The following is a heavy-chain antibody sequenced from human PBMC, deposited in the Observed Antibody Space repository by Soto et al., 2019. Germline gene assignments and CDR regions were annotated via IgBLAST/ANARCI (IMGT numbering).Heavy chain of an antibody. J-gene: IGHJ6*03. Sequence: SETLSLTCAVYGGSFSGYYWSWIRQPPGKGLEWIGEINHSGSTNYNPSLKSRVTISVDTSKNQFSLKLSSVTAADTAVYYCARGRSGYSLLQLGGSPYYYYYYYMDVWGKGTTVTVSS. CDR3: ARGRSGYSLLQLGGSPYYYYYYYMDV. D-gene: IGHD5-12*01. CDR2: INHSGST. V-gene: IGHV4-34*01. CDR1: GGSFSGYY.